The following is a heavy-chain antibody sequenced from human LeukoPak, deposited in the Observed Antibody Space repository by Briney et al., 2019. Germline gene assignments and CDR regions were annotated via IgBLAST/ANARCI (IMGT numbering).Heavy chain of an antibody. V-gene: IGHV3-23*01. CDR1: GFTFSDYV. CDR3: ARRDIVVVVSASDY. Sequence: GGSLRLSCAASGFTFSDYVVIWVRQAPGKGLEWVSGITASGERTFYGDSVGGRFTMSKDNSKNTLYLQMNSLRVDDTAVYYCARRDIVVVVSASDYWGQGTLVTVSS. J-gene: IGHJ4*02. CDR2: ITASGERT. D-gene: IGHD2-15*01.